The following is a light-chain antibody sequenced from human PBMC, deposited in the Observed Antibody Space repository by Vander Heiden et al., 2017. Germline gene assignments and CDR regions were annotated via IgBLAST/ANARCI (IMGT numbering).Light chain of an antibody. CDR1: QSINNW. Sequence: DIQMTQSPSTLSASVGDRVTITCRAGQSINNWLAWYQQKPGKAPKLLIYKASSLDSGVPSRFSGSRSLTDFTLTISILKPAPFPTYYCQRYKTYRITAAQGAR. J-gene: IGKJ5*01. CDR2: KAS. V-gene: IGKV1-5*03. CDR3: QRYKTYRIT.